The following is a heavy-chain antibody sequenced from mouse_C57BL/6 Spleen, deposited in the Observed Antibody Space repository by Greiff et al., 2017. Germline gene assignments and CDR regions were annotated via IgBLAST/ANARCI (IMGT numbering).Heavy chain of an antibody. CDR3: TVGTLAY. CDR1: GFTFSNYW. V-gene: IGHV6-3*01. J-gene: IGHJ3*01. CDR2: IRLKSDNYAT. D-gene: IGHD3-1*01. Sequence: DVMLVESGGGLVQPGGSMKLSCVASGFTFSNYWMNWVRQSPEKGLEWVAQIRLKSDNYATHYAESVKGRFTISRDDSKSSVYLHMNNLRAEDTGIYYCTVGTLAYWGQGTLVTVSA.